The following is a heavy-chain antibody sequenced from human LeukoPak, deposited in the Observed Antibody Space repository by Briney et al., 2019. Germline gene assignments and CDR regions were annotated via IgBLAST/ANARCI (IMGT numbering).Heavy chain of an antibody. CDR2: INEDGSEK. CDR3: TRLADHTGDH. J-gene: IGHJ4*02. Sequence: GGSLRLSCVTSGFSFRNYWMGWVRQAPGKGLEWVANINEDGSEKYYVDSVKGRFTISRDNAKNSVSLQMNSLRGEDTAVYYCTRLADHTGDHWGQGSLVTVSS. D-gene: IGHD7-27*01. CDR1: GFSFRNYW. V-gene: IGHV3-7*01.